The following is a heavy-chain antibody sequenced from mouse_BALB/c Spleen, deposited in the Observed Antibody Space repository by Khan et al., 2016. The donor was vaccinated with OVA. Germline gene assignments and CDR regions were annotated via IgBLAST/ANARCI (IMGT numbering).Heavy chain of an antibody. CDR3: TRMSRK. V-gene: IGHV14-3*02. CDR1: GLNIKATY. J-gene: IGHJ2*01. CDR2: IDPQNGNT. Sequence: VQLQQSGAELVKSGATVKLSCTASGLNIKATYMPWLNQCPEQGLEWIASIDPQNGNTKYDPKFKGKATITTDKSSNTAYLQISSLTSEDTAVNYCTRMSRKWGQGTTLTVSA.